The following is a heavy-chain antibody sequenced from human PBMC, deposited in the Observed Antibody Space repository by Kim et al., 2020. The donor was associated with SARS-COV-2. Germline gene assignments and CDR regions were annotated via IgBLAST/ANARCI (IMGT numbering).Heavy chain of an antibody. V-gene: IGHV3-48*03. CDR1: EFTFNVYE. Sequence: GGSLRLSCAASEFTFNVYEINWVRQAPGKGLEWVSYTSATGSPTHYADSVRDRFTMSRDNSKNSVFLHMASLRAEDTAVYYCVREQRTSGFDLWGQGTLVIVSS. CDR3: VREQRTSGFDL. CDR2: TSATGSPT. J-gene: IGHJ4*02.